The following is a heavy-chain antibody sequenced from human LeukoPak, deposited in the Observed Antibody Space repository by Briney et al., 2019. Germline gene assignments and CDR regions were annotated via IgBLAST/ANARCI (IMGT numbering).Heavy chain of an antibody. J-gene: IGHJ6*03. V-gene: IGHV3-74*01. CDR3: ARGVAAAGSPQLYYYYMDV. D-gene: IGHD6-13*01. Sequence: GGSLRLSCATSGFTFSSYWKHWVRQAPGKGLVWVSRINTAGSSTSYADSVKGRFTISRDNAKNTLYLQMNSLRAEDTAVYYYARGVAAAGSPQLYYYYMDVWGKGTTVTVSS. CDR1: GFTFSSYW. CDR2: INTAGSST.